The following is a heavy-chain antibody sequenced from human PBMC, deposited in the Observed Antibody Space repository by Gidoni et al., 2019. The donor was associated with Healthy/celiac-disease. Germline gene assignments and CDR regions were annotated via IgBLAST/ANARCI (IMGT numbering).Heavy chain of an antibody. CDR2: ISSSSSYI. CDR3: ARDPTSTVGAQN. V-gene: IGHV3-21*01. CDR1: GFTFSSFS. Sequence: EVQLVESGGGLVKPGGSLRLSWSASGFTFSSFSMNWVRQAPGKGLEWVSSISSSSSYIYYADSVKGRFTISRDNAKNSLYLQMNSLRAEDTAVYYCARDPTSTVGAQNWGQGTLVTVSS. J-gene: IGHJ4*02. D-gene: IGHD1-26*01.